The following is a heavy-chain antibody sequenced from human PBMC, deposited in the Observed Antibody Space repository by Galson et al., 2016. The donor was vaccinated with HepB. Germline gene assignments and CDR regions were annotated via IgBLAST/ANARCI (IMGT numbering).Heavy chain of an antibody. V-gene: IGHV1-18*01. Sequence: QSGAEVKKPGASVKVSCKASGYTFPSYGICWVRQAPGQGLEWMGCISTYNGNTNYAQKFQGRVTVTTGTSTSTAYMELRSLRSDDTAVYFCARKSNYYGMDVWGQGTTVTVSS. CDR1: GYTFPSYG. CDR2: ISTYNGNT. CDR3: ARKSNYYGMDV. J-gene: IGHJ6*02.